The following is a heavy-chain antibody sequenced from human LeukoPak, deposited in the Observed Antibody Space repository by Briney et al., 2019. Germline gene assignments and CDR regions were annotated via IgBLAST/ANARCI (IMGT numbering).Heavy chain of an antibody. Sequence: SETLSLTCTVSGGSISSGGYYWSWIRQPPGKGLEWIGYIYHSGSTYYNPSLKSRVTISVDRSKNQFSLKLSSVTAADTAVYYCARGAASTGDQRYWGQGTLVTVSS. V-gene: IGHV4-30-2*01. CDR2: IYHSGST. D-gene: IGHD7-27*01. CDR1: GGSISSGGYY. J-gene: IGHJ4*02. CDR3: ARGAASTGDQRY.